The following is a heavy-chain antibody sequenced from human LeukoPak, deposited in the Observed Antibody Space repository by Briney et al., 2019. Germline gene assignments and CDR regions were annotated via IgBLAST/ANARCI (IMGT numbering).Heavy chain of an antibody. CDR2: INHRGTT. CDR3: ARGGCSSSRCYAPADY. Sequence: SETLSLTCAVYGGSFSGYYWSWIRQPPGKGLEWIGEINHRGTTNYSPFLRSRATISVDTSKNQFSLNLYSVTAADTALYYCARGGCSSSRCYAPADYWGQGTLVTVSS. D-gene: IGHD2-2*01. V-gene: IGHV4-34*01. CDR1: GGSFSGYY. J-gene: IGHJ4*02.